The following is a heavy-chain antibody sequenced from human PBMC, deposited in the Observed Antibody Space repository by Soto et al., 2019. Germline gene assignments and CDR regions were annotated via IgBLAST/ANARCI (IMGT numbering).Heavy chain of an antibody. J-gene: IGHJ4*02. V-gene: IGHV3-23*01. D-gene: IGHD3-22*01. CDR1: GFTFSSYA. Sequence: GGTLRLSCAASGFTFSSYAMSWVRQAPGKGLEWVSAISGSGGSTYYADSVKGRFTISRDNSKNTLYLQMNSLRAEDTAVYYCARDRPYYYDSSGYYRSGGYWGQGTLVTVSS. CDR2: ISGSGGST. CDR3: ARDRPYYYDSSGYYRSGGY.